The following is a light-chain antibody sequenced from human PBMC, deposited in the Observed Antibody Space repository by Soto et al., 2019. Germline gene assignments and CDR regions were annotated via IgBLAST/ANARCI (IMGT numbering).Light chain of an antibody. CDR1: SSDVGGYNY. CDR3: SSYAGSHNLVV. Sequence: QSALTQPPSASGSPGQSVTMSCTGTSSDVGGYNYVSWYQQHPGKAPKLLIYLVSQRPSGVPDRFSGSKSGNTASLTVSGLQAEDEADYYCSSYAGSHNLVVFGGGTKLTVL. J-gene: IGLJ2*01. CDR2: LVS. V-gene: IGLV2-8*01.